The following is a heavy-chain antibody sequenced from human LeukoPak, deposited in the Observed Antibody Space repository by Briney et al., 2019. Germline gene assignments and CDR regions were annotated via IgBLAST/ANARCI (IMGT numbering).Heavy chain of an antibody. D-gene: IGHD1-26*01. CDR1: GFTFSSYA. V-gene: IGHV3-30*04. CDR3: ARDLSGSYGGFDY. CDR2: ISYDGSNK. Sequence: GGSLRLSCAASGFTFSSYAMHWVRQAPGKGLEWVAVISYDGSNKYYADSVKGRFTISRDNSKNTLYLQMNSLRAEDTAVYYCARDLSGSYGGFDYWGQGTPVTVSS. J-gene: IGHJ4*02.